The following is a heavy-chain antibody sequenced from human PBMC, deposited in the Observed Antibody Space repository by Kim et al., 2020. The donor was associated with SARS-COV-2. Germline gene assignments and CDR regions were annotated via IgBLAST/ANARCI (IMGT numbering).Heavy chain of an antibody. CDR1: GFTFSSYA. CDR3: ASGQLWFSELTY. V-gene: IGHV3-23*01. J-gene: IGHJ4*02. CDR2: ISGSGDST. D-gene: IGHD5-18*01. Sequence: GGYLRLSCAASGFTFSSYAMSWVRQAPGKGLEWVSAISGSGDSTYYADSVKGRFTISRDNSKNTLYLQMNSLRAEDTAVYYCASGQLWFSELTYWGQGTLVTVSS.